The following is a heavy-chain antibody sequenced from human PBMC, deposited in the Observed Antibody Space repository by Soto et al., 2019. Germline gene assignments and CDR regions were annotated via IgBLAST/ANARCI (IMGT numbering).Heavy chain of an antibody. CDR1: GGTFSSYA. V-gene: IGHV1-69*01. Sequence: QVQLVQSGAEVKKPGSSVKVSCKASGGTFSSYAISWVRQAPGQGLEWMGGIIPIFGTANYAQKFQGRVTITADESTSTAYMELSSLRSEDTAVYYCALDGPRVVDRVGIPQYYFDYSGQGPLVTVSS. J-gene: IGHJ4*02. CDR2: IIPIFGTA. CDR3: ALDGPRVVDRVGIPQYYFDY. D-gene: IGHD1-26*01.